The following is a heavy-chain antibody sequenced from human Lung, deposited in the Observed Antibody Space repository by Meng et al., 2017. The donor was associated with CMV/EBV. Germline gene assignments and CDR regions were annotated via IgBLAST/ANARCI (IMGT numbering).Heavy chain of an antibody. CDR2: INHSGST. Sequence: SETLSLXCAVYGGSFSGYYWSWIRQPPGKGLEWIGEINHSGSTNYNPSLKSRVTISVDTSKNQFSLKLSSVTAADTDVYYCARGNRDVLRHPKALDYWGQGXLVTVSS. CDR3: ARGNRDVLRHPKALDY. CDR1: GGSFSGYY. V-gene: IGHV4-34*01. D-gene: IGHD3-3*01. J-gene: IGHJ4*02.